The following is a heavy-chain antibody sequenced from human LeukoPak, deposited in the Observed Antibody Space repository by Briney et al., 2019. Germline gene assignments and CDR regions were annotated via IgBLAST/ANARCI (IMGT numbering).Heavy chain of an antibody. V-gene: IGHV3-23*01. CDR2: ISGSGGST. D-gene: IGHD1-1*01. CDR1: GFTFSSYA. J-gene: IGHJ3*02. CDR3: AKGKGKIIRTYFAFDI. Sequence: PGGSLRLSCAASGFTFSSYAMSWVRQAPGKGLEWVSAISGSGGSTYYADSVKGRFTISRDNSKNTLHLQMNSLRAEDTAVYYCAKGKGKIIRTYFAFDIWGQGTMVTVSS.